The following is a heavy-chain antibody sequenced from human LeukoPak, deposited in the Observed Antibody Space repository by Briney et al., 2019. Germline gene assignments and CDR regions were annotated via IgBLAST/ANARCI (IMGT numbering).Heavy chain of an antibody. CDR1: GGSFSGYY. V-gene: IGHV4-34*01. Sequence: SQTMSLTCAVYGGSFSGYYWRWIRQPPRRGLEWVGEINHSGSTNYNPSLESRVTISVDTSKNQFSLKLSSVTAADTAVYYCAKTGYSSRWTYYFDYWGQGTLVTVSS. CDR2: INHSGST. CDR3: AKTGYSSRWTYYFDY. J-gene: IGHJ4*02. D-gene: IGHD6-13*01.